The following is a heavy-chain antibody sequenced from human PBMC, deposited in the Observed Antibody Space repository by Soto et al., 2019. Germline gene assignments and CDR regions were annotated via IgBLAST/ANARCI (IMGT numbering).Heavy chain of an antibody. CDR3: AAAPRY. D-gene: IGHD2-15*01. Sequence: QVQLQESGPGLVKPSETLSLTCTVSGGSISNYYWSLVRQPPGKGLEWIGYIYDSGSTNYNPSLKSRVTISVDTSKNQFSLRLTSVTAEDTAVYYCAAAPRYWGQGTLVTVSS. CDR1: GGSISNYY. J-gene: IGHJ4*02. CDR2: IYDSGST. V-gene: IGHV4-59*01.